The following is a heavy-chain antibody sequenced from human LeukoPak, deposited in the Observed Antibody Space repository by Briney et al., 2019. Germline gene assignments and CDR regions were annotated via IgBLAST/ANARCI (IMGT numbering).Heavy chain of an antibody. CDR2: LYHSGST. CDR1: GYSISSGYY. V-gene: IGHV4-38-2*02. CDR3: ARQWEYQLPEYFQH. J-gene: IGHJ1*01. D-gene: IGHD2-2*01. Sequence: SGTLSLTCTVSGYSISSGYYWGWIRQPPGKGLEWIGSLYHSGSTYSNPTLKGRVTNSVHTSHKQLSLKLSSVTAADTAVYYCARQWEYQLPEYFQHWGQGTLVTVSS.